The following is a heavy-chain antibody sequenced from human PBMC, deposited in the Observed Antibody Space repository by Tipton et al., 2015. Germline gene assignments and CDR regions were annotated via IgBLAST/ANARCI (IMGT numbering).Heavy chain of an antibody. Sequence: VQLVQSGGDLVQPGGSLRLSCAASGFNVTTNYMSWVRQAPGGGLEWVSRVYTGGNTQYADSVRGRFTISRDTSKNMVYLQMNNMRTDDTAVYYCARDQAFDVWGQGTMVTVSS. CDR2: VYTGGNT. V-gene: IGHV3-53*01. CDR3: ARDQAFDV. J-gene: IGHJ3*01. CDR1: GFNVTTNY.